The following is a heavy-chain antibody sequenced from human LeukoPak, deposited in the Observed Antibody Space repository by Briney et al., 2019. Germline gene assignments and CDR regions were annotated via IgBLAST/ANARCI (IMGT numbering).Heavy chain of an antibody. V-gene: IGHV3-49*04. CDR2: IRSKAYGGTT. D-gene: IGHD2-2*01. J-gene: IGHJ6*03. CDR1: GFTFTNYA. Sequence: PGGSLRLSCIASGFTFTNYAMHWVRQAPGKGLEWVGFIRSKAYGGTTEYAASVKGRFTISRDDSKSIAYLQMNSLKTEDTAVYYCTRDPETDIVVVPAAGYMDVWGKGTTVTVSS. CDR3: TRDPETDIVVVPAAGYMDV.